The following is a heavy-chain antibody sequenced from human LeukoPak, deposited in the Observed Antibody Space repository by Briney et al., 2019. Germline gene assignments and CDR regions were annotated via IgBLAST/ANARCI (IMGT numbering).Heavy chain of an antibody. D-gene: IGHD2-2*01. CDR1: GGSFSGYY. CDR3: ARARGGYCSSTSCLRHYYFDY. CDR2: IYHSGST. Sequence: SETLSLTCAVYGGSFSGYYWSWIRQPPGKGLEWIGSIYHSGSTNYNPSLKSRVTISVDKSKNQFSLKLSSVTAADTAVYYCARARGGYCSSTSCLRHYYFDYWGQGTLVTVSS. V-gene: IGHV4-34*01. J-gene: IGHJ4*02.